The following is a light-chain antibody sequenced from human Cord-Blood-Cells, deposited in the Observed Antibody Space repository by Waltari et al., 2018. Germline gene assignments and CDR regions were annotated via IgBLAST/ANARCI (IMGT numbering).Light chain of an antibody. CDR2: EVS. CDR1: SSDVGGYNY. CDR3: SSYTSSSTYV. Sequence: QSALTQPASVSGSPGQSITISCTGTSSDVGGYNYVSWYQQHPGKAPKLMIYEVSNQPAGVAKRYSGSKSGNAASLTISGRHAEDEADYYCSSYTSSSTYVFGTGTKVTVL. J-gene: IGLJ1*01. V-gene: IGLV2-14*01.